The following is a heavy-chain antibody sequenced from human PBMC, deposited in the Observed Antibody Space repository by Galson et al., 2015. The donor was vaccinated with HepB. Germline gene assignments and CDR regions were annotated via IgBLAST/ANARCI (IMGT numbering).Heavy chain of an antibody. CDR2: ISHDGRNT. CDR1: RFTFSTYA. J-gene: IGHJ4*02. CDR3: ARERGAGWYEGNDY. Sequence: SLRLSCAASRFTFSTYAMSWVREAPGKGLEWVAIISHDGRNTYYAYSVKGRFTISRDNSRKTLYLQMNGLRSDDTAVYYCARERGAGWYEGNDYWGQGTLVVVSS. V-gene: IGHV3-30*04. D-gene: IGHD6-19*01.